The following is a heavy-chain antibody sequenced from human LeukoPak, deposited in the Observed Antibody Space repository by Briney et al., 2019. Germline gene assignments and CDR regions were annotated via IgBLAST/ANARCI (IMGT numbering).Heavy chain of an antibody. J-gene: IGHJ4*02. CDR1: GGSISSSSYY. CDR3: VTYYFDSSGPKKNY. Sequence: SETLSLTCTVSGGSISSSSYYWGWIRQPPGKGLEWIGEINHSGSTNYNPSLKSRVTISVDTSKKQFSLKLSSVTAADTAVYYCVTYYFDSSGPKKNYWGQGTLVTVSS. V-gene: IGHV4-39*07. D-gene: IGHD3-22*01. CDR2: INHSGST.